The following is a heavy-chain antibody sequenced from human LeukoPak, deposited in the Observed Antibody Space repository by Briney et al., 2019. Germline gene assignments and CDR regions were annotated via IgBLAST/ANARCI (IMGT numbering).Heavy chain of an antibody. J-gene: IGHJ4*02. CDR1: GFTFSSYA. CDR2: ISGSGDTT. V-gene: IGHV3-23*01. Sequence: GGSLRLSCAASGFTFSSYAMNWVRQAPGKGLEWVSFISGSGDTTYYADSVKGRFAISRDNSKNTLYLQMNSLRAEDTAVYYCAKSRGESRGASNYWGQGTLVTVSS. CDR3: AKSRGESRGASNY. D-gene: IGHD1-26*01.